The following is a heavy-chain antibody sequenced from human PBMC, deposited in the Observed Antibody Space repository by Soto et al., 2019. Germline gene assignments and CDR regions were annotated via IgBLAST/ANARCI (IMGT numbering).Heavy chain of an antibody. V-gene: IGHV3-30*03. Sequence: RGSLRLSCAASGLTFSSSAMHWVRQAPGKGLEWVALISYDGSNKYYVDSVKGRFTISRDNSKNTLDLQMNSLREEDTAVYYCAAETKSYFYGMDVWGQGTTVTVSS. J-gene: IGHJ6*02. CDR2: ISYDGSNK. CDR3: AAETKSYFYGMDV. CDR1: GLTFSSSA.